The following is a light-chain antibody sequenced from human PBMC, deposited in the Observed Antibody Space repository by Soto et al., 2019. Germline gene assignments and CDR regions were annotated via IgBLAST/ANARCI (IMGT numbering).Light chain of an antibody. Sequence: IVMTQSPATLSVSPGEKATLSCRASQTVYNNLAWYQQKPGQAPRLLVYFASTRATGIPARFSGSGFGTEFSLTISSLQSEDFALYYCHQYTAWPLTFGGGTKVETK. CDR1: QTVYNN. V-gene: IGKV3-15*01. CDR2: FAS. J-gene: IGKJ4*01. CDR3: HQYTAWPLT.